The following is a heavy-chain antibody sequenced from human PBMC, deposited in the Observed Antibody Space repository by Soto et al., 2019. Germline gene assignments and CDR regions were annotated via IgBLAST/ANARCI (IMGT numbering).Heavy chain of an antibody. J-gene: IGHJ6*02. CDR1: GFTFDDFA. Sequence: PGGSLRLSCAASGFTFDDFAMHWVRQGPGKGLEWVSLITWDGGVTYYADSVKGRFTISRDNSKNTLYLQMNSLRAEDTAVYYCVRDDWEKGGMDVWGQGTTVTVSS. CDR2: ITWDGGVT. CDR3: VRDDWEKGGMDV. D-gene: IGHD1-26*01. V-gene: IGHV3-43D*04.